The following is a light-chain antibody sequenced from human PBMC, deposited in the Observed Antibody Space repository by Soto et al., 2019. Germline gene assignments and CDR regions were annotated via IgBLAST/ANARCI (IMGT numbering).Light chain of an antibody. CDR2: NNN. CDR1: SSNIGSNT. V-gene: IGLV1-44*01. J-gene: IGLJ3*02. CDR3: AAWDDGLNGVL. Sequence: QSVLTQPPSASGTPGQRVTISCSGSSSNIGSNTVNWYHQLPGTAPKLLISNNNQRPSGVPDRFSGSKSGTSASLAISGLQSEGEADYYCAAWDDGLNGVLFGGGTKVTVL.